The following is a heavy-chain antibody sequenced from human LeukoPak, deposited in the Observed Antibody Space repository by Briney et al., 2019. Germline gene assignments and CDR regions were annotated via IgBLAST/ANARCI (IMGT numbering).Heavy chain of an antibody. CDR1: GGTFSSYA. CDR2: IIPIFGTA. D-gene: IGHD4-23*01. J-gene: IGHJ4*02. CDR3: ARAPDYGGNFDY. Sequence: SVKVSCKASGGTFSSYAISWVRQAPGQGLEWMGGIIPIFGTANYAQKFQGRVTITADKSTSTAYMELSSLRSEDTAVYYCARAPDYGGNFDYWGQGTLVTVSS. V-gene: IGHV1-69*06.